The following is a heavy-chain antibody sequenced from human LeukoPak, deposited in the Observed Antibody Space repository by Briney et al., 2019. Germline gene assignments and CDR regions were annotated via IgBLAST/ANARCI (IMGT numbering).Heavy chain of an antibody. CDR3: ARDNQYNSDSSDYGGTNFDY. CDR2: INHSGST. D-gene: IGHD3-22*01. J-gene: IGHJ4*02. V-gene: IGHV4-34*01. Sequence: SETLSLTCAVYGGSFSAYYWSWIRQPPGKGLKWIGEINHSGSTKYNPSLKNRGTISVDTSKNQFSLKLSSVTAADTAVYYCARDNQYNSDSSDYGGTNFDYWGQGTLVTVSS. CDR1: GGSFSAYY.